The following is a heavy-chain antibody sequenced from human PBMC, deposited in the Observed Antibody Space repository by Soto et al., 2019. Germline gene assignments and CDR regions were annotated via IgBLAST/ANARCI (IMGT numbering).Heavy chain of an antibody. CDR1: GSSISPYY. J-gene: IGHJ4*02. D-gene: IGHD4-17*01. CDR2: IYYTGST. V-gene: IGHV4-59*01. CDR3: TRVGGYYGDYPNFDY. Sequence: PSETLSLTCSVSGSSISPYYWSWIRQPPGKGLERIGYIYYTGSTKYNPSLKSRVTISLGTSRNQVYLKLSSVTAADTAVYYCTRVGGYYGDYPNFDYWGPGTLVTVSS.